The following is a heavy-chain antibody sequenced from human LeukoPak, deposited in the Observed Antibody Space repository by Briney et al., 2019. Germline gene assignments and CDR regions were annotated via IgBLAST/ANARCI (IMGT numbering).Heavy chain of an antibody. V-gene: IGHV4-34*01. D-gene: IGHD3-10*01. J-gene: IGHJ4*02. CDR1: GGSFSGYY. Sequence: PSETLSLTCAVYGGSFSGYYWSWIRQPPGKGLEWIGEINHSGSTNYNPSLKSRVTISVDTSKNQFSLKLSTVTAADTAVYYCARGSGGITMVRYDYWGQGTLVTVSS. CDR3: ARGSGGITMVRYDY. CDR2: INHSGST.